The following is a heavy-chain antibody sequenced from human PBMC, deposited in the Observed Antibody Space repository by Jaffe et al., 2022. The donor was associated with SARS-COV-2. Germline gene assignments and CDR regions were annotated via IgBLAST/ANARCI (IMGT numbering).Heavy chain of an antibody. D-gene: IGHD6-19*01. CDR2: IYHSGST. J-gene: IGHJ4*02. V-gene: IGHV4-38-2*02. CDR1: GYSISSGYY. Sequence: QVQLQESGPGLVKPSETLSLTCTVSGYSISSGYYWGWIRQPPGKGLEWIGSIYHSGSTYYNPSLKSRVTISVDTSKNQFSLKLSSVTAADTAVYYCARLSSSKQWLVGYYFDYWGQGTLVTVSS. CDR3: ARLSSSKQWLVGYYFDY.